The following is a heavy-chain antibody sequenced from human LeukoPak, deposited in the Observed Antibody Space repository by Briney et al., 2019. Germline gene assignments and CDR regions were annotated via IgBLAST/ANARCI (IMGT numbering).Heavy chain of an antibody. CDR1: GGSISSSSYY. CDR2: IYYSGST. Sequence: PSETLSLTCTVSGGSISSSSYYWGWIRQPPGKGLEWIGSIYYSGSTNYNPSLRSRVTISVDTSKNQFSLKLSSVTAADTAVYYCARHRGRGQLGIEPDYFDYWGQGTLVTVSS. CDR3: ARHRGRGQLGIEPDYFDY. D-gene: IGHD6-13*01. J-gene: IGHJ4*02. V-gene: IGHV4-39*01.